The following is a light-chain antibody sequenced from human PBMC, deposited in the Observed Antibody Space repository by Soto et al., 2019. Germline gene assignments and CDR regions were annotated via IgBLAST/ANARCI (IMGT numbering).Light chain of an antibody. CDR3: HQRQSWPRT. J-gene: IGKJ1*01. V-gene: IGKV3D-20*02. CDR2: LTS. CDR1: QSVSSSY. Sequence: EIVLTQSPGTLSLSPGERATLSCRASQSVSSSYLAWYQHKPGQAPRLLIYLTSNRAAGIPARFSGSGSGTDFTLTISDVEPEDFAVYYCHQRQSWPRTFGQGTKVDI.